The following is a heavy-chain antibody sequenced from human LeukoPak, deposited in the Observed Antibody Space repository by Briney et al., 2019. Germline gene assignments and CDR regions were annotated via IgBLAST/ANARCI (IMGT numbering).Heavy chain of an antibody. Sequence: GGSLRLSCVASGFTFSDYTIHWVRQAPDKGLEWVTVISYDGNYRYYADSVKGRFTISRDNSKNTLYLQMNSLRPEDTAVYYCARDRWRATDYFDNWGQGTLVTVSS. V-gene: IGHV3-30*04. CDR1: GFTFSDYT. D-gene: IGHD5-12*01. J-gene: IGHJ4*02. CDR3: ARDRWRATDYFDN. CDR2: ISYDGNYR.